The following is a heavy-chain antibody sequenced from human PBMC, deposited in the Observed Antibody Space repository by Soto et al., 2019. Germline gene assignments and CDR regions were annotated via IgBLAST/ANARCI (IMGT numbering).Heavy chain of an antibody. D-gene: IGHD5-12*01. CDR3: ARHHGPTTPENWFDP. CDR1: GYTFFTYD. J-gene: IGHJ5*02. CDR2: ISTYSGDT. Sequence: ASVKVSCKASGYTFFTYDISWVRQAPGQGLEWMGWISTYSGDTKYAQKFQGRVTMTTDTSTTTAYLELRSLRPDDTAVYYCARHHGPTTPENWFDPWGQGTLVTVSS. V-gene: IGHV1-18*01.